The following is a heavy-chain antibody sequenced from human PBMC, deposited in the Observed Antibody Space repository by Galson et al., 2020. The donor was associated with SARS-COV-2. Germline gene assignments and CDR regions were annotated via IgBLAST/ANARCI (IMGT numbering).Heavy chain of an antibody. V-gene: IGHV1-8*01. CDR3: ARTRGYSYGYSDY. Sequence: ASVKVSCKASGYTFANYDINWVRQAPGQGLEWMGWMNPNSGNTAYAQTFQGRVTMTRDTSISTAYMELSSLRSEDTAFYYCARTRGYSYGYSDYWGQGTLVTVSS. CDR2: MNPNSGNT. CDR1: GYTFANYD. D-gene: IGHD5-12*01. J-gene: IGHJ4*02.